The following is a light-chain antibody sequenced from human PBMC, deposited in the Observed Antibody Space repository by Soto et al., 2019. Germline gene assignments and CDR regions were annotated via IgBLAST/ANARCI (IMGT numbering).Light chain of an antibody. CDR2: EVT. V-gene: IGLV2-14*01. CDR1: SSDVGAYNF. CDR3: SSYTTSAPYV. J-gene: IGLJ1*01. Sequence: LTQPASVSGSPGQSITISCTGTSSDVGAYNFVSWYQHHPGRAPKLIIYEVTIRPSGVSNRFSGSKSGNTASLTISGLQAEDEADYYCSSYTTSAPYVFGIGTKVTVL.